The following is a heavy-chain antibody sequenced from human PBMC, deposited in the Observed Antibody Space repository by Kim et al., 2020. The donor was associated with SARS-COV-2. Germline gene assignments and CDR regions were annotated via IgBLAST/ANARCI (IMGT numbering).Heavy chain of an antibody. CDR3: ARGGLGDFWNRRYAFDI. CDR2: IYTSGST. J-gene: IGHJ3*02. Sequence: SETLSLTCTVSGGSISSYYWSWIRQPAGKGLEWIGRIYTSGSTNYNPSLKSRVTMSVDTSKNQFSLKLSSVTAADTAVYYCARGGLGDFWNRRYAFDIWGQGTMVTVSS. V-gene: IGHV4-4*07. CDR1: GGSISSYY. D-gene: IGHD3-3*01.